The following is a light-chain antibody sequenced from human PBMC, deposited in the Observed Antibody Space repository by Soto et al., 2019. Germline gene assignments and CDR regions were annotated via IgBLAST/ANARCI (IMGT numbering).Light chain of an antibody. Sequence: EIVLTQSPGTLSLSPGERATLSCRASQSVSSSYLAWYQQKPGQAPRLLIYGASSRATGIPDRFSGSGSGTDFTLTISRLEPEDFAVYYGQQYGSAPPEGTFGPGTKVDIK. CDR3: QQYGSAPPEGT. CDR2: GAS. V-gene: IGKV3-20*01. CDR1: QSVSSSY. J-gene: IGKJ3*01.